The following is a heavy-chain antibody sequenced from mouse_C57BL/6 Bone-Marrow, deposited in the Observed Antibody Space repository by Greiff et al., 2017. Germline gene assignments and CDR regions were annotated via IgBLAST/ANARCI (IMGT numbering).Heavy chain of an antibody. CDR3: ASYYYGSSGND. CDR1: GYSFTSYY. CDR2: IYPGSGNT. D-gene: IGHD1-1*01. J-gene: IGHJ2*01. V-gene: IGHV1-66*01. Sequence: VQLQQSGPELVKPGASVKISCKASGYSFTSYYIHWVKQRPGQGLEWIGWIYPGSGNTKYNEKFKGKATLTADTSSSTAYMQLSSLPSEDSAVYYCASYYYGSSGNDWGQGTTLTVSS.